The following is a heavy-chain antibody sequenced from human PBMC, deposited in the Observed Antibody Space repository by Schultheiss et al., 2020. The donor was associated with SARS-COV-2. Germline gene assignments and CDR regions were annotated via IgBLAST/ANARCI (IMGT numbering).Heavy chain of an antibody. Sequence: SETLSLTCAVYGGSFSGYYWSWIRQPPGKGLEWIGEINHSGSTNYNPSLKSRVTMSVDTSKNQFSLKLSSVTAADTAVYYCARDKVFGVRWAGYYGMDVWGQGTTVTVSS. V-gene: IGHV4-34*01. J-gene: IGHJ6*02. CDR3: ARDKVFGVRWAGYYGMDV. CDR1: GGSFSGYY. D-gene: IGHD3-3*01. CDR2: INHSGST.